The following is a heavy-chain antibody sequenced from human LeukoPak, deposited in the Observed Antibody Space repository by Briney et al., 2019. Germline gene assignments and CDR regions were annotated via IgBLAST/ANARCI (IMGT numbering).Heavy chain of an antibody. Sequence: PSETLSLTCAVYGGSFSGYYWSWIRQPPGKGLEWIGEINHSGSTNYNPSLKSRVTISVDTSKNQFSLKLSSVTAADTAMYYCARGSRSPRRKWELLRSPSFDYWGQGTLVTVSS. V-gene: IGHV4-34*01. D-gene: IGHD1-26*01. CDR3: ARGSRSPRRKWELLRSPSFDY. J-gene: IGHJ4*02. CDR2: INHSGST. CDR1: GGSFSGYY.